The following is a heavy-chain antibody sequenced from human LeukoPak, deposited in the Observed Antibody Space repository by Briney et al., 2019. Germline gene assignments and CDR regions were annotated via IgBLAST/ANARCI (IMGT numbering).Heavy chain of an antibody. J-gene: IGHJ4*02. Sequence: ASVKVSCKASGYTFITNDISWVRQAAGQGLEWMGCINAYNGNTNYALKLQGRVTMTTDTSTNTAYMELRSLRSDDTAVYYCARSAVADTLSAYYFEYWGQGTLVTASS. V-gene: IGHV1-18*04. CDR3: ARSAVADTLSAYYFEY. CDR1: GYTFITND. CDR2: INAYNGNT. D-gene: IGHD6-19*01.